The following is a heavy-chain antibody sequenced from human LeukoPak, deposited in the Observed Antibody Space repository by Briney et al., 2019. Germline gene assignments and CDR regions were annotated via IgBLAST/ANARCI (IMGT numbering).Heavy chain of an antibody. CDR3: ARLVITNKRRNPPDS. J-gene: IGHJ4*02. V-gene: IGHV4-39*01. CDR2: IYYSGTM. Sequence: PSETLSLTCTVSGGSISSSTNYWGWIRQPPGKGLEWIGTIYYSGTMYYNPSLQSRVTISVDTSKNQFSLKLSSVTAADTAIYFCARLVITNKRRNPPDSWGQGALVTVSS. D-gene: IGHD1-14*01. CDR1: GGSISSSTNY.